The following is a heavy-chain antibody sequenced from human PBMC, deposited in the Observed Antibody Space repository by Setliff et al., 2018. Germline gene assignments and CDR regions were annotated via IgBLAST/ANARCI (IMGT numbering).Heavy chain of an antibody. CDR1: GGSISSHY. J-gene: IGHJ4*02. V-gene: IGHV4-59*11. CDR3: ARRISYYNFWSGYYDY. D-gene: IGHD3-3*01. Sequence: PSETLSLTCTVSGGSISSHYWSWIRQPPGKGLEWIGSIYYSGSTYYNPSLKSRVTISVDTSKNQFSLKLISVTAADTAVYYCARRISYYNFWSGYYDYWGQGTLVTVSS. CDR2: IYYSGST.